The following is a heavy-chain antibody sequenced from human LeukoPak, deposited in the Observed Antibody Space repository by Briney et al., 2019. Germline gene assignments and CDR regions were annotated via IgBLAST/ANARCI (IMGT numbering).Heavy chain of an antibody. V-gene: IGHV4-39*01. CDR1: GGSISSSSYY. CDR3: ARAVTTRTFDY. CDR2: IYYSGDT. D-gene: IGHD4-17*01. Sequence: PSETLSLTCNVSGGSISSSSYYWGWIRQPPGKGLEWIGTIYYSGDTYYSPSLKGRVTISVDTSKNQFSLKLSSVTAANTAVYYCARAVTTRTFDYWGQGTLVTVSS. J-gene: IGHJ4*02.